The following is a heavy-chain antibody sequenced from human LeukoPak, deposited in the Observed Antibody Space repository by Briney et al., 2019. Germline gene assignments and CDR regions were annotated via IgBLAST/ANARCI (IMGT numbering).Heavy chain of an antibody. CDR1: GFTFSSYW. V-gene: IGHV3-7*03. CDR2: INHNGNVN. J-gene: IGHJ6*02. CDR3: ARGGGLDV. Sequence: GGSPRLSCAASGFTFSSYWMNWARQAPGKGLEWVASINHNGNVNYYVDSVKGRFTISRDNAKNSLYLQMCNLRAEDTAVYFCARGGGLDVWGQGATVTVSS. D-gene: IGHD3-16*01.